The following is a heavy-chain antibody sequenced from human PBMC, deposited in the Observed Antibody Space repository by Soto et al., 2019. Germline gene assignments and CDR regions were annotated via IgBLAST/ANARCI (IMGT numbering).Heavy chain of an antibody. D-gene: IGHD6-13*01. V-gene: IGHV4-31*03. J-gene: IGHJ4*02. CDR2: IYYSGST. Sequence: SETLSLTCTVSGASISSGFYYWTWIRQFPGKGLEWIGYIYYSGSTYYNPSLKSRLTMSVDTSKNQFSLKLTSVTAADTAVYYCAKSLAAARSFDYWGQGTPVTVSS. CDR3: AKSLAAARSFDY. CDR1: GASISSGFYY.